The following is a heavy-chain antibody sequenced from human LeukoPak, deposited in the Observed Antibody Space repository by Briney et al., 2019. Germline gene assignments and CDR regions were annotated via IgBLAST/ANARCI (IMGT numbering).Heavy chain of an antibody. CDR3: AKVIAAAGQRFDP. Sequence: GGSLRLSCAASGFTVTSNYMSWVRQAPGKGLEWVSVIYSGGSTYYADPVKGRFTISRDNSKNTLYLQMNSLRAEDTAVYYCAKVIAAAGQRFDPWGQGTLVTVSS. CDR2: IYSGGST. CDR1: GFTVTSNY. J-gene: IGHJ5*02. V-gene: IGHV3-66*01. D-gene: IGHD6-13*01.